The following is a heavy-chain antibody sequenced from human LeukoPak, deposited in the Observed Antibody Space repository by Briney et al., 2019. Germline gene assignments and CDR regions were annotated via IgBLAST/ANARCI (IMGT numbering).Heavy chain of an antibody. CDR1: GFTFSTYW. Sequence: HPGGSLRLSCAASGFTFSTYWMSWVRQAPGKGLEWVANINQDGSEKNYVDSVKGRFTISRDNAKNSLSLQMNSVRAEDTAVYYCGRDMDVWGQGTTVIVSS. CDR2: INQDGSEK. CDR3: GRDMDV. V-gene: IGHV3-7*01. J-gene: IGHJ6*02.